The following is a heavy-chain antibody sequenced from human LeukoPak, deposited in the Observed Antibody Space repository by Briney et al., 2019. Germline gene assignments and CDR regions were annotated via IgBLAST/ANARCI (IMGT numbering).Heavy chain of an antibody. V-gene: IGHV3-30*18. CDR3: AKGPVLRFLEWLFDY. D-gene: IGHD3-3*01. CDR2: ISYDGSNK. CDR1: GFTFSSYG. J-gene: IGHJ4*02. Sequence: PGRSLRLSCAASGFTFSSYGMHWVRQAPGKGLEWVAVISYDGSNKYYADSVKGRFTISRDNSKNTLYLQMNSLRAEDTAVYYCAKGPVLRFLEWLFDYWGQGTLVTVSS.